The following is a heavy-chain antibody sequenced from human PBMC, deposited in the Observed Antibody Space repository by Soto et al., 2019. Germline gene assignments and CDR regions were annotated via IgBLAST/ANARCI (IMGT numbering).Heavy chain of an antibody. J-gene: IGHJ6*02. D-gene: IGHD3-16*02. CDR1: GGSISSSNW. CDR2: IYHSGST. CDR3: ARIAYDYVWGSYRWGSYGMDV. V-gene: IGHV4-4*02. Sequence: SETLSLTCAVSGGSISSSNWWSWVRQPPGKGLEWIGEIYHSGSTNYNPSLKSRVTISVDKSKNQFSLKLSSVTAADTAVYYCARIAYDYVWGSYRWGSYGMDVWGQGTTVTVSS.